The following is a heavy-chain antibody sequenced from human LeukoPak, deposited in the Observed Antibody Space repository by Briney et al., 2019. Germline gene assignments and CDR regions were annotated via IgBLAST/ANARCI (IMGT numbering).Heavy chain of an antibody. J-gene: IGHJ4*02. CDR2: IIPIFGTA. D-gene: IGHD6-19*01. Sequence: GASVKISCKASGYTFISYGLSWVRQAPGQGLEWMGGIIPIFGTANYAQKFQGRVTITADESTSTAYMELSSLRSEDTAVYYCARPGIAVAGTLAFDYWGQGTLVTVSS. CDR1: GYTFISYG. CDR3: ARPGIAVAGTLAFDY. V-gene: IGHV1-69*13.